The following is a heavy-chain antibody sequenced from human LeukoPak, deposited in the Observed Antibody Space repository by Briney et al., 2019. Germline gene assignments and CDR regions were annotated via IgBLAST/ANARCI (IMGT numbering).Heavy chain of an antibody. J-gene: IGHJ3*02. V-gene: IGHV4-4*09. Sequence: SETLSLTCSVSGGSVNSYYWSWIRQPPGKGPEWIGYIYTTGRTNYNPSLKSRVTISVDTSKNQFSLKLSSVTAADTAVYYCAKILGSGVWYGFDIWGQGTMVTVSS. CDR1: GGSVNSYY. CDR2: IYTTGRT. CDR3: AKILGSGVWYGFDI. D-gene: IGHD7-27*01.